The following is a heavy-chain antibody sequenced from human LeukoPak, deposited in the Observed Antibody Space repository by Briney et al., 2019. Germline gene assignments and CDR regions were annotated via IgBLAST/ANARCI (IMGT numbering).Heavy chain of an antibody. CDR1: GFTFSSYG. D-gene: IGHD3-10*01. CDR2: ISYDGSNK. V-gene: IGHV3-30*18. CDR3: AKEFGELFANVYYYYGMDV. Sequence: GRSLRLSRAASGFTFSSYGMHWVRQAPGKGLEWVAVISYDGSNKYYADSVKGRFTISRDNSKNTLYLQMNSLRAEDTAVYYCAKEFGELFANVYYYYGMDVWGKGTTVTVSS. J-gene: IGHJ6*04.